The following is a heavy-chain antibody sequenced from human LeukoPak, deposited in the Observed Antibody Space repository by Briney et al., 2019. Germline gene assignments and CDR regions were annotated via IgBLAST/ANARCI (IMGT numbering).Heavy chain of an antibody. CDR3: ARGTVTTSMKAFDI. CDR1: GGSISGYY. J-gene: IGHJ3*02. V-gene: IGHV4-59*08. CDR2: IYYSGSA. Sequence: SETLSLTCTVSGGSISGYYWSWIRQPPGEGLEWIGYIYYSGSANYNPSLRSRVIILADTSKNQFSLKLSSVTAADTAVYYCARGTVTTSMKAFDIWGQGTMVTVSS. D-gene: IGHD4-17*01.